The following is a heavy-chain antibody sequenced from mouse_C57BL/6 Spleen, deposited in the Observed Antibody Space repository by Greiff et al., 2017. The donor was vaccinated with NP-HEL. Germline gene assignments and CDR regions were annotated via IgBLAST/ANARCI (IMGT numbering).Heavy chain of an antibody. CDR3: ASPDGSSPMGWF. CDR2: IYPGDGDT. D-gene: IGHD1-1*01. CDR1: GFAFSSSW. V-gene: IGHV1-82*01. J-gene: IGHJ3*01. Sequence: QVQLQQSGPELVKPGASVKLSCKASGFAFSSSWMNWVRQRPGKGLEWIGRIYPGDGDTNYNGKVKGRVTMTADKSSSTAYMQLSSLTSEDSAVYFCASPDGSSPMGWFWGQGTLVTVSA.